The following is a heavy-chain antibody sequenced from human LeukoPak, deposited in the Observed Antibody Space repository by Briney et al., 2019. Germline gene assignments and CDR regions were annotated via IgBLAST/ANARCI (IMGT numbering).Heavy chain of an antibody. D-gene: IGHD3-3*01. J-gene: IGHJ6*03. V-gene: IGHV3-13*01. CDR2: IGTAGDT. CDR1: GLTFSSSD. CDR3: AREGYDFWSGYWGYYYYYMDV. Sequence: GGSLRLSCAASGLTFSSSDMHWVRQATGKGLEWVSTIGTAGDTYYPGSVKGRFTISRDNAKNTLYLQMNSLRAEDTAVYYCAREGYDFWSGYWGYYYYYMDVWGKGTTVTVSS.